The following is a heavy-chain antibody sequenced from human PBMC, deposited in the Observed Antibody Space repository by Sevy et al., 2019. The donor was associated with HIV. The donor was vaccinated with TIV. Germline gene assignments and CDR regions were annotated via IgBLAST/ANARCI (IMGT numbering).Heavy chain of an antibody. V-gene: IGHV3-53*01. Sequence: GGSLRLSCAASGFSVSRNHINWVRQAPGKGQEWISVIYSDGTTQYADSVKGRFTISRDTSNNTVCLQVSSLRADDTAVYYCARRLSSGWYFDFWGQGTLVTVSS. J-gene: IGHJ4*02. CDR3: ARRLSSGWYFDF. D-gene: IGHD6-19*01. CDR2: IYSDGTT. CDR1: GFSVSRNH.